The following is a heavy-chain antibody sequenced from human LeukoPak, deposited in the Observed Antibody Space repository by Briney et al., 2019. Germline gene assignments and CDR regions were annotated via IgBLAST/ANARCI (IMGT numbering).Heavy chain of an antibody. V-gene: IGHV4-4*07. J-gene: IGHJ4*02. CDR1: GGSNISYY. CDR2: IYSSGST. D-gene: IGHD6-19*01. CDR3: ARGHGAGHYFDY. Sequence: PSETLSLTCNVSGGSNISYYWSWIRQPAGKGLEWIGRIYSSGSTNYNPSLKSRVSMSVDTSKNQFSLNLSFVTAADTAVYYCARGHGAGHYFDYWGQGTPVTVSS.